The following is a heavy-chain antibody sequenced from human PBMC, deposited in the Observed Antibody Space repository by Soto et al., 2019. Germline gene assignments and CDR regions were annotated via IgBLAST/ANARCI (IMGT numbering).Heavy chain of an antibody. CDR2: MSAYNGNT. CDR1: GYTFTSYG. CDR3: AREVGY. J-gene: IGHJ4*02. V-gene: IGHV1-18*01. Sequence: QVQLVQSGAEVKKPGASVKVSCKASGYTFTSYGIYWVRQAPGQGLEWMGCMSAYNGNTNYAQKLQGRVTWTTHTSTSTASVELRSLGSYDTARDYCAREVGYWGQGTLVTVSS.